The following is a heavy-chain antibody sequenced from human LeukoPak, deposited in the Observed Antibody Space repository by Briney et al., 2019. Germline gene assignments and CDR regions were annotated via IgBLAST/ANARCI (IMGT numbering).Heavy chain of an antibody. Sequence: GSLRLSCAASGFTFNYAWMSWVRQPPGKGLEWIGEIYHSGSTNYNPSLKSRVTISVDTSKNQFSLKLSSVTAADTAVYYCARPSTWIAVAGKYFQHWGQGTLVTVSS. CDR1: GFTFNYAW. J-gene: IGHJ1*01. CDR3: ARPSTWIAVAGKYFQH. V-gene: IGHV4-4*02. D-gene: IGHD6-19*01. CDR2: IYHSGST.